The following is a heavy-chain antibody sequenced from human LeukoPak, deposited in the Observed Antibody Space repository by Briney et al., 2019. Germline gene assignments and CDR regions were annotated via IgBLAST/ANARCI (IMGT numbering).Heavy chain of an antibody. Sequence: SETLSLTCAVSGGSISSGGYSWSWIRQPPGKGLEWIGYIYHSGSTYYNPSLKSRVTISVDTSKNQFSLKLSSVTAADTAVYYCARDVEDCYYGMDVWGQGTTVTVSS. CDR1: GGSISSGGYS. V-gene: IGHV4-30-2*01. CDR2: IYHSGST. J-gene: IGHJ6*02. CDR3: ARDVEDCYYGMDV.